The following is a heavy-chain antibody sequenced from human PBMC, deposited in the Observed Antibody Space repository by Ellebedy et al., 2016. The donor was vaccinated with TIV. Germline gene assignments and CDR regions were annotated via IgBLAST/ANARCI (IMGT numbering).Heavy chain of an antibody. J-gene: IGHJ6*02. CDR1: GFTFSSYW. V-gene: IGHV3-74*01. Sequence: GGSLRLSCAASGFTFSSYWMYWVRQAPGKGLVWVSRMKGDGSSASYADSVKGRFTISSDNAKNTLYLQMHSLRAEDTAVYYCAKDRGNYGGAPYNGMDIWGQGTTVTISS. D-gene: IGHD3-10*01. CDR2: MKGDGSSA. CDR3: AKDRGNYGGAPYNGMDI.